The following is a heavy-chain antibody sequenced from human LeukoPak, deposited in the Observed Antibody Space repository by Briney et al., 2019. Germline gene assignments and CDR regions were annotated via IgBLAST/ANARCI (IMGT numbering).Heavy chain of an antibody. CDR1: GGSISSNY. CDR3: AREQWLPYFDY. J-gene: IGHJ4*02. V-gene: IGHV4-4*07. D-gene: IGHD6-19*01. Sequence: SETLSLTCTVSGGSISSNYWSWIRQPAGKGLEWIGRIYIGGSTNYNPSLKSRVIISKDTSKNQFSLKLSSVTAADTAVYYCAREQWLPYFDYWGQGTLVTVSS. CDR2: IYIGGST.